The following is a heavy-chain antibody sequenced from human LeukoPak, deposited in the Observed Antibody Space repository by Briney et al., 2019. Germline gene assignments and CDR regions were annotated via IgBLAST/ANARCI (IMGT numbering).Heavy chain of an antibody. CDR3: AKVVYDSSGYYFYY. Sequence: PGGSLRLSCAASGFTFSSYAMSWVRQAPGKGLEWVSAISGSGGSKYYADSVKGRFTISRDNSKNTLYLQMNSLRAEDTAVYYCAKVVYDSSGYYFYYWGQGTLVTVSS. D-gene: IGHD3-22*01. CDR1: GFTFSSYA. V-gene: IGHV3-23*01. CDR2: ISGSGGSK. J-gene: IGHJ4*02.